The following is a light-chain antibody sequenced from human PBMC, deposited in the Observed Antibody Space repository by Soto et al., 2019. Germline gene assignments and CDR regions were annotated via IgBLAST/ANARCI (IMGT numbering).Light chain of an antibody. V-gene: IGKV3-15*01. J-gene: IGKJ1*01. CDR3: QQYNNWPPVRT. CDR1: HSVSSN. Sequence: EIVMTQSPATLSVSTGERATLSCRASHSVSSNLAWYQQKPGQAPGLLIYGASTRATGIPARFSGSGSGTEFTLTISSLQSEDFAVYYCQQYNNWPPVRTFGQGTKVEIK. CDR2: GAS.